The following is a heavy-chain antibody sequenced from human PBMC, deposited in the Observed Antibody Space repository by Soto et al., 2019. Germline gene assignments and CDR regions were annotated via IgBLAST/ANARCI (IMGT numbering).Heavy chain of an antibody. CDR2: IYYIGNT. V-gene: IGHV4-39*01. Sequence: FCMRWVRKVPGKGLAWIGSIYYIGNTYYNPSLKSRVTISIDTSKTQFSLKLNSVTAADTAVYFCGGEGFGAIGYDFEIWLQGTLVTVSS. J-gene: IGHJ4*02. D-gene: IGHD2-21*01. CDR3: GGEGFGAIGYDFEI. CDR1: FC.